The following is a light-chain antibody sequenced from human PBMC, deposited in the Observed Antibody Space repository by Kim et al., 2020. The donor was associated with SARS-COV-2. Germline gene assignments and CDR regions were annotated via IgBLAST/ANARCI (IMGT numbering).Light chain of an antibody. J-gene: IGKJ4*01. Sequence: VSPGDRATPSCRASQSVGNFLAWYQQKPGQTPRLLIYGAFTRATGIPARFSGTGSGTDFTLTVSSLQSEDFAVYYCQQYRNWPLTFGGGTKVDIK. V-gene: IGKV3-15*01. CDR3: QQYRNWPLT. CDR2: GAF. CDR1: QSVGNF.